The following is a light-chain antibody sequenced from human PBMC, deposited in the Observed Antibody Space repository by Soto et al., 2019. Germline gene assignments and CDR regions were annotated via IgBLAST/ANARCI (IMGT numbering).Light chain of an antibody. V-gene: IGKV1-33*01. Sequence: DIQMTQSPSSLSASVGDRVTITCQASQDISNYLNWYQQKPGKAPKLLIYDSSNLETGVPSRFSRSGSGTDFTFTISSLQAEDIAAYYCQHYDNLPPTFGGGTKMEIK. J-gene: IGKJ4*01. CDR2: DSS. CDR1: QDISNY. CDR3: QHYDNLPPT.